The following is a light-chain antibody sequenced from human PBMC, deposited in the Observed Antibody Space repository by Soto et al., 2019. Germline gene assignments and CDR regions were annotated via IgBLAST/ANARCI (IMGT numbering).Light chain of an antibody. CDR3: QQSYSTPPWT. CDR2: AAS. CDR1: RNIGTY. Sequence: DIQMTQSPSSLSASVGERVTITCRASRNIGTYLNWYLQKPGKAPKLLIYAASNLQSGVPSRFSGSGSGTDFTLTISSLQPEDFATYFCQQSYSTPPWTFGQGTKVEIK. J-gene: IGKJ1*01. V-gene: IGKV1-39*01.